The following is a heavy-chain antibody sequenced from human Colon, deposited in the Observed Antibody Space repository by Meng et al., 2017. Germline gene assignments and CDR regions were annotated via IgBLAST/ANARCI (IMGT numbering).Heavy chain of an antibody. CDR1: ECTHSSSHS. CDR3: ARVRIYGLSDY. V-gene: IGHV4-4*02. J-gene: IGHJ4*02. Sequence: HLQDSAPGLVSHSSPHAFPRAVLECTHSSSHSWSWARQSSGKRLEWVGEIYHSGSNNYNPYLKSRVTIAVDKSMNQFSLKLSSVTATDTAVYYCARVRIYGLSDYWGQGTLVTVSS. D-gene: IGHD4-17*01. CDR2: IYHSGSN.